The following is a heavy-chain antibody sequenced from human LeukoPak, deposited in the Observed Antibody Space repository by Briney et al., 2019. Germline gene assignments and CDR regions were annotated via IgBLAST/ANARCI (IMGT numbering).Heavy chain of an antibody. Sequence: PSETLSLTCAVSGYSISSSNWWGWFRQPPGKGLEWIGYIYYSGSAYYNTSLNSRVTMSVDTSKNQFSLKLSSVTAVDTAVYYCARNQAVASNHGATDIWGQGTMVIVSS. CDR3: ARNQAVASNHGATDI. V-gene: IGHV4-28*01. CDR2: IYYSGSA. CDR1: GYSISSSNW. D-gene: IGHD6-19*01. J-gene: IGHJ3*02.